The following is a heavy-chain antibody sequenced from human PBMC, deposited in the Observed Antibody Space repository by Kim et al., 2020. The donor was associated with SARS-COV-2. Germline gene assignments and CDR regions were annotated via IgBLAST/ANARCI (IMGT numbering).Heavy chain of an antibody. CDR2: GNKE. CDR3: ARHKGLEF. Sequence: GNKEKLLESVKRRFTISRANAKNSLYLQMTSLRAEDTAVYFCARHKGLEFWGQGTLVTVSS. D-gene: IGHD1-1*01. J-gene: IGHJ4*02. V-gene: IGHV3-7*01.